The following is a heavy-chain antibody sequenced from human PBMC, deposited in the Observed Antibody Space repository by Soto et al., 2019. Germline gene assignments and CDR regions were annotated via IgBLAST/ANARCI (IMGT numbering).Heavy chain of an antibody. V-gene: IGHV1-69*13. D-gene: IGHD7-27*01. Sequence: ASVKVSCKASGGTFSSYAISWVRQAPGQGLEWMGGIIPIFGTANYAQKFQGRVTITADESTSTAYMELSSLRSEDTAVYYCAGGSGDTNWFDPWGQGNLVTVSS. CDR1: GGTFSSYA. J-gene: IGHJ5*02. CDR2: IIPIFGTA. CDR3: AGGSGDTNWFDP.